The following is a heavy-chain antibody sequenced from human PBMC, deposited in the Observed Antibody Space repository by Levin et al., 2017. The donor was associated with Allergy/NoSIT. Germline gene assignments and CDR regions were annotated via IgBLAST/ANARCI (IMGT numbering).Heavy chain of an antibody. CDR2: ITGSSATT. Sequence: GGSLRLSCVASGFTFTSYAMAWVRQAPGKGLEWVASITGSSATTYYADSVKGRFTISKDNPKNALVLQMHSLRPEDTADYYCAKDRRFTVTADFDNWGHGTRVTVSS. CDR1: GFTFTSYA. CDR3: AKDRRFTVTADFDN. V-gene: IGHV3-23*01. D-gene: IGHD4-17*01. J-gene: IGHJ4*01.